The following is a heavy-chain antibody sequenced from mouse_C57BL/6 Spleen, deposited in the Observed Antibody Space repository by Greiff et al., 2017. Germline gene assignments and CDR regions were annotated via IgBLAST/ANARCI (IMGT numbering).Heavy chain of an antibody. D-gene: IGHD1-1*01. CDR2: IYPGSGST. CDR1: GYTFTSYW. CDR3: AGGHYGSSYGFDY. Sequence: QVQLQQSGAELVKPGASVKMSCKASGYTFTSYWITWVKQRPGQGLEWIGDIYPGSGSTNYNEKFKSKATLTVDTSSSTAYMQLSSLTSEDSAVYYCAGGHYGSSYGFDYWGQGTTLTVSS. V-gene: IGHV1-55*01. J-gene: IGHJ2*01.